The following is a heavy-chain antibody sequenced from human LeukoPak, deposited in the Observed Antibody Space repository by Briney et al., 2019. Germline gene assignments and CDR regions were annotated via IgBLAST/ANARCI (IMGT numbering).Heavy chain of an antibody. V-gene: IGHV3-21*01. D-gene: IGHD5-18*01. CDR2: ISSSSSYI. Sequence: GGSLRLSCAASGFTFSSYTMGWVRQAPGKGLEWLSSISSSSSYIYYADSVKGRFTISRDNAKNSLYLQINSLRAEDTAVYYCARDRHSHFSTAMALWGQGTLVTVSS. CDR3: ARDRHSHFSTAMAL. J-gene: IGHJ4*02. CDR1: GFTFSSYT.